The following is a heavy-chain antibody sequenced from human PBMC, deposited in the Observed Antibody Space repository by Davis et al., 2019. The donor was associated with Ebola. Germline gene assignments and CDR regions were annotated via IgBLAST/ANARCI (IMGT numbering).Heavy chain of an antibody. CDR1: GYTFTSYY. V-gene: IGHV1-46*01. J-gene: IGHJ6*02. Sequence: ASVKVSCKASGYTFTSYYMHWVRQAPGQGLEWMGIINPSGGSTSYAQKFQGRVTMTRDTSTSTVYMELSSLRSEDTAVYYCVRSGYTYGYGMDVWGQGTTVTVSS. CDR3: VRSGYTYGYGMDV. D-gene: IGHD5-18*01. CDR2: INPSGGST.